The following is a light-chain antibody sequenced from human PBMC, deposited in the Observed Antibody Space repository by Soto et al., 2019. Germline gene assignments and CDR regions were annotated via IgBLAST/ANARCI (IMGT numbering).Light chain of an antibody. CDR1: QSVSSSY. J-gene: IGKJ3*01. CDR2: GAS. Sequence: EIVLTQSPGTLSLSPGERATLSCRASQSVSSSYLAWYQQKPGQAPRLLIYGASSRATGIPDRFSGSGSGTDFTLTISRQEPEDFAVYYCQQYGSSPRGVTFGPGTKVDIK. CDR3: QQYGSSPRGVT. V-gene: IGKV3-20*01.